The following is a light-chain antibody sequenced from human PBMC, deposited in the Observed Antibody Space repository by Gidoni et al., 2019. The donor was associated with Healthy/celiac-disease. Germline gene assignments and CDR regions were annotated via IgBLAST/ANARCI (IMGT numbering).Light chain of an antibody. Sequence: DIQMTQSPSTLSASVGDRVTITCRASQSISSWLAWYQQKPGKAPKLLIYKASSLESGVPSRFSGSGSGTEFTLTISSPQPDDFATYYCQQYNSYPALTFXGXTKVXIK. J-gene: IGKJ4*01. V-gene: IGKV1-5*03. CDR3: QQYNSYPALT. CDR1: QSISSW. CDR2: KAS.